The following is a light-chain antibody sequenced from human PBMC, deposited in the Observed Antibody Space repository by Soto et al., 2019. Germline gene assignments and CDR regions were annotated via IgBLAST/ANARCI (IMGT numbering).Light chain of an antibody. CDR3: SSYTSSTTLV. Sequence: QSALTQPASVSGSPGQSITISCTGTSSDVGGYNFVSWYQKNPGRAPKLMIYDVSNRPSGVSNRFSGSKSGNTASLTISGLQAEDEADYYCSSYTSSTTLVFGGGTQLTVL. CDR1: SSDVGGYNF. V-gene: IGLV2-14*01. J-gene: IGLJ2*01. CDR2: DVS.